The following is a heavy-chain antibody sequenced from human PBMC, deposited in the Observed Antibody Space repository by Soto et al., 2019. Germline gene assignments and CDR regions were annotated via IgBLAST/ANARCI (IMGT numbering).Heavy chain of an antibody. D-gene: IGHD6-19*01. Sequence: DVQLVESGGGFVQPGGSLRVSCAASGFTFSSYTMGWVRQAPGKGLERFSSVSGRGANTYYADSVKGRFTISSDNSKNTLYLQMNNLRGEDTAVYYCAKDRGGFANGWEYFDFWGQGTLVIVSS. CDR3: AKDRGGFANGWEYFDF. J-gene: IGHJ4*02. V-gene: IGHV3-23*04. CDR2: VSGRGANT. CDR1: GFTFSSYT.